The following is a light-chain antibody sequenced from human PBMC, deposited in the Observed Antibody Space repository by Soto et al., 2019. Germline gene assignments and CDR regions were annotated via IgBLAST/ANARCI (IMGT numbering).Light chain of an antibody. V-gene: IGLV1-40*01. CDR2: GNS. J-gene: IGLJ3*02. CDR3: QSYDSSLSDGV. Sequence: QSVLTQPPSVSGAPGQRVTISCTGSSSNIGAGYDVHWYQQLLGTAPKLLIYGNSNRPSGVPDRFSGSKSGTSASLAITVLQAEDEADYYCQSYDSSLSDGVFGGGTKLTVL. CDR1: SSNIGAGYD.